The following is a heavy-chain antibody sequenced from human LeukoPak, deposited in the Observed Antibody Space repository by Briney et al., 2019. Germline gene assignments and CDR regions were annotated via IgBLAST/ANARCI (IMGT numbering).Heavy chain of an antibody. CDR3: ASLSRIAVAGYGD. D-gene: IGHD6-19*01. V-gene: IGHV1-2*02. Sequence: GASVKVSCKAFGYTFTSNYMHWVRQAPGQGLEWMGWINPNSGGTNYAQKFQGRVTMTRDTSISTAYMELSRLRSDDTAVYYCASLSRIAVAGYGDWGQGTLVTVSS. J-gene: IGHJ4*02. CDR2: INPNSGGT. CDR1: GYTFTSNY.